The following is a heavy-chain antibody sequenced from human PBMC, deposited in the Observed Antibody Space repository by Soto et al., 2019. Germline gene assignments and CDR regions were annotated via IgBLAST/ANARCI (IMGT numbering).Heavy chain of an antibody. CDR3: ARSPPGTYGALDL. V-gene: IGHV3-74*01. D-gene: IGHD1-7*01. CDR2: ISGDGSST. CDR1: EFTFRSYW. J-gene: IGHJ3*01. Sequence: GGSLRLSCAASEFTFRSYWMHWVRQSPGKGLVWVSRISGDGSSTNYADSVKGRFTISRDDAKNTVYLQIDSLRAEDTAVYYCARSPPGTYGALDLWGQGTMVTVSS.